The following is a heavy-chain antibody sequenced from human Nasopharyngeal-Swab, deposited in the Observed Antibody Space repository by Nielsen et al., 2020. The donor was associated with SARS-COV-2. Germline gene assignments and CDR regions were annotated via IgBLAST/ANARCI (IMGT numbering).Heavy chain of an antibody. CDR2: FDPEDGET. Sequence: ASVKVSCKVSGYTLTELSMHWVRQAPGKGLEWMGGFDPEDGETIYAQKFQGRVTMTRDTSTSTVYMELSSLRSEDTAVYYCAREEATKGGFDPWGQGTLVTVSS. V-gene: IGHV1-24*01. CDR3: AREEATKGGFDP. D-gene: IGHD1-26*01. CDR1: GYTLTELS. J-gene: IGHJ5*02.